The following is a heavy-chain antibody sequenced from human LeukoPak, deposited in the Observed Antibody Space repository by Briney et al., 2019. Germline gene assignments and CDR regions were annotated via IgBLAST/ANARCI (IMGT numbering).Heavy chain of an antibody. CDR1: GYTFTGYY. CDR3: ARTAEDAFDI. Sequence: ASVKVSCKAAGYTFTGYYMHWVRQAPGQGLEWMGWINPNSGGTNYAQKFQGWVTMTRDTSISTAYMELSRLRSDDTAVYYCARTAEDAFDIWGQGTMVTVSS. J-gene: IGHJ3*02. D-gene: IGHD2-21*02. CDR2: INPNSGGT. V-gene: IGHV1-2*04.